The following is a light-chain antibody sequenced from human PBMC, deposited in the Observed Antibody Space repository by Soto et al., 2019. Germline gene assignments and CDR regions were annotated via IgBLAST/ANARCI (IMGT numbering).Light chain of an antibody. CDR1: QSISSY. CDR2: GAS. J-gene: IGKJ3*01. CDR3: QQLNIFPPLFT. V-gene: IGKV1-9*01. Sequence: DIQMPQSPSSLSASVGDRVTITCRASQSISSYLNWYQQRPGKAPELLIYGASTLRTGVASRFSGSGSGTEFTLTISSLQPEDFATYYCQQLNIFPPLFTFGPGTKVDIK.